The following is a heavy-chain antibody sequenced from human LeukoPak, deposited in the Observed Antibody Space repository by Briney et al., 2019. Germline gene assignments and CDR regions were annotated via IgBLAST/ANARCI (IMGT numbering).Heavy chain of an antibody. CDR1: GFTFSSYG. Sequence: PGGSLRLSCAAPGFTFSSYGMHWVRQAPGKGLEWVAAISYDGSNQYYADSVKGRFTISRDNSKNALYLQMSSLRTEDTAVYYCSKGRGLLEWFLDFWGQGTLVTVSS. V-gene: IGHV3-30*18. CDR2: ISYDGSNQ. D-gene: IGHD3-3*01. CDR3: SKGRGLLEWFLDF. J-gene: IGHJ4*02.